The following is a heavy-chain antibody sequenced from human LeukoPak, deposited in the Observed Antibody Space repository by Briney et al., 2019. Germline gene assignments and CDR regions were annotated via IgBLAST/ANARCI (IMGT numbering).Heavy chain of an antibody. D-gene: IGHD7-27*01. CDR1: GFPFSDFY. V-gene: IGHV3-11*01. CDR2: ISSSATTI. Sequence: GGSLRLSCAASGFPFSDFYMSWIRQAPGKGLEGVSYISSSATTIYYTDSVKGRFTISRDNAKSSLYLQMNNLRAEDTAVYYCARDRWGKYYFDYWGLGTLVTVSS. J-gene: IGHJ4*02. CDR3: ARDRWGKYYFDY.